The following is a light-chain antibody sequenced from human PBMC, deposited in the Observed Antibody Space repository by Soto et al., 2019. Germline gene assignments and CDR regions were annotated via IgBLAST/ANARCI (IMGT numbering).Light chain of an antibody. Sequence: DIPLTQSPSFLSASVGDRVTITCRASQGISTFLAWYQQHPGTAPKRLIYDSSILQSGVPSRFSGSGSGTEFTLTINNLQPEDFATYYCQQVNNYPLTFGGGTKVEIK. J-gene: IGKJ4*01. CDR2: DSS. CDR1: QGISTF. CDR3: QQVNNYPLT. V-gene: IGKV1-9*01.